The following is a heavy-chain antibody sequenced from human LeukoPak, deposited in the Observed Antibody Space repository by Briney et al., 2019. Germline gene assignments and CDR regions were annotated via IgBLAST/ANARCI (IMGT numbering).Heavy chain of an antibody. D-gene: IGHD3-22*01. CDR3: ARAHYPPHCYDSSGYYLDY. V-gene: IGHV1-46*01. CDR1: GYTFTSYY. CDR2: INPSGGST. Sequence: ASVKVSCKASGYTFTSYYIHWVRQAPGQGLEWMGIINPSGGSTSYAQKFQGRVTMTRDMSTGTVYMELSSLRSEDTVVYYCARAHYPPHCYDSSGYYLDYWGQGTLVTVSS. J-gene: IGHJ4*02.